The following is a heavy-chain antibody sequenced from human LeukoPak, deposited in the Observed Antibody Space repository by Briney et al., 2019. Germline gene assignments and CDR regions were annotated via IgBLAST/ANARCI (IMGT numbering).Heavy chain of an antibody. V-gene: IGHV3-30*18. CDR3: AKSIVGATGDAFDI. D-gene: IGHD1-26*01. CDR2: ISFDGSNK. Sequence: GGSLRLSCAASGFTFSSYAMYWVRQAPGKGLEWVAVISFDGSNKYYADSVKGRFTISRDNSKNTLYLQMNSLRAEDTAVYYCAKSIVGATGDAFDIWGQGTMVTVSS. J-gene: IGHJ3*02. CDR1: GFTFSSYA.